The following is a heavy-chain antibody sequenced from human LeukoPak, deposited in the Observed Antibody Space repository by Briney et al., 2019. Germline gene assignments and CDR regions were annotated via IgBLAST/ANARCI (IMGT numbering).Heavy chain of an antibody. V-gene: IGHV4-59*01. CDR1: CGAITNYY. Sequence: SGTLSPPCPVFCGAITNYYWTWFRQPPRHALEWIGFIYYSGSTNYSPSLKSRVTISVDTSKNQFSLKLSSVTAADTAVYYCARGESGNHAGFFDIWGQGTMVTVSS. CDR3: ARGESGNHAGFFDI. D-gene: IGHD1-14*01. J-gene: IGHJ3*02. CDR2: IYYSGST.